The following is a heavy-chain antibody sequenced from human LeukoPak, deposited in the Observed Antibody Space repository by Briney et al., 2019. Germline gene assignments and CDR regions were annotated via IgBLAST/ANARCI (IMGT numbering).Heavy chain of an antibody. CDR3: AKDKKEKSYDSSGYYSARFANHDAFYF. D-gene: IGHD3-22*01. V-gene: IGHV3-23*01. J-gene: IGHJ3*01. CDR1: GFTFSSYA. Sequence: GGSLRLSCAASGFTFSSYAMSWVRQAPGKGLEWVSAISGSGGSTYYADSVKGRFTISRDNSKNTLYLQMNSLRAEDKALYYWAKDKKEKSYDSSGYYSARFANHDAFYFWGQGTMVTVSS. CDR2: ISGSGGST.